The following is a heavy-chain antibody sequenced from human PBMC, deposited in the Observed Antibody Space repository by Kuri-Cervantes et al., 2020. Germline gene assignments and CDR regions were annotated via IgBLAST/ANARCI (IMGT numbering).Heavy chain of an antibody. CDR3: ATDSLFLRAEQQLVGLLVD. V-gene: IGHV1-24*01. CDR2: FDPEDGET. CDR1: GCTLTELS. J-gene: IGHJ4*02. D-gene: IGHD6-13*01. Sequence: ASVKVSCKVSGCTLTELSMHWVRQAPGKGLEWMGGFDPEDGETIYAQKFQGRVTMTEDTSTDTAYMELSSLRSEDTAVYYCATDSLFLRAEQQLVGLLVDWGQGTLVTVSS.